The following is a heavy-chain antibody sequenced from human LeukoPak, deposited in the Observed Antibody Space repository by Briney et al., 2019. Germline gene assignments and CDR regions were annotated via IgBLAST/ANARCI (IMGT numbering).Heavy chain of an antibody. D-gene: IGHD2-2*01. CDR2: TNPNSGNT. CDR3: ARDQTGLNCFDL. V-gene: IGHV1-8*01. Sequence: ASVKVSCKASGYTFTSYDINSVRQATGQGLEWMGWTNPNSGNTGYAQKFQGRVTMTRHTSISTAYMEVSSLRSEDTAVYYCARDQTGLNCFDLWGQGTLVTVSS. CDR1: GYTFTSYD. J-gene: IGHJ5*02.